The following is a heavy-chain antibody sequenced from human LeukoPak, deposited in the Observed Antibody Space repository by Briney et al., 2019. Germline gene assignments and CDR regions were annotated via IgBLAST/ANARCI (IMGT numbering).Heavy chain of an antibody. CDR3: ARNPTGTFELDY. CDR2: IDAGNGNT. Sequence: ASVKVSCKASGYTFTTYALHWVRQAPGQRLEWMGWIDAGNGNTKYSQKFQGRVTITRDTSASTGHMDLSILTSEDTAVYYCARNPTGTFELDYWGQGTLVTVSS. CDR1: GYTFTTYA. J-gene: IGHJ4*02. V-gene: IGHV1-3*01. D-gene: IGHD1-1*01.